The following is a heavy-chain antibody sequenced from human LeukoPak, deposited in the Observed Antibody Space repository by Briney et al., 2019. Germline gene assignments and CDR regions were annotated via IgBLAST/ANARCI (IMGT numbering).Heavy chain of an antibody. J-gene: IGHJ6*02. CDR2: LRGDGET. CDR3: AQSREYYYYGMDV. D-gene: IGHD5-24*01. Sequence: GGSLRLSCAASGFIFSSYAMSWVRQAPARGLEWVSSLRGDGETFYADSVKSRFTISRDNSKNTLYLQMNSLRAEDTAVYYCAQSREYYYYGMDVWGQGTTVTVSS. CDR1: GFIFSSYA. V-gene: IGHV3-23*01.